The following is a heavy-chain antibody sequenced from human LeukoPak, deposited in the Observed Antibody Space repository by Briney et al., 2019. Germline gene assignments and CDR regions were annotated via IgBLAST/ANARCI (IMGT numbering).Heavy chain of an antibody. V-gene: IGHV3-30*02. CDR1: GFTFSSYG. CDR2: IRYDGSNK. D-gene: IGHD3-22*01. Sequence: PGGSLRLSCAASGFTFSSYGMHWVRQAPGKGLEWVAFIRYDGSNKYYADSVKGRFTISRDNSKNTLYLQMNSLRAEDTAVYYCARVFYDSSGYYYWGQGTLVTVSS. J-gene: IGHJ4*02. CDR3: ARVFYDSSGYYY.